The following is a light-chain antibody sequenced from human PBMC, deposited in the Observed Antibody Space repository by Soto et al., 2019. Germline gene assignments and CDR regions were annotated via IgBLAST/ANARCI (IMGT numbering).Light chain of an antibody. CDR2: EVS. Sequence: QSALTQPASVSGSPGQSITISCTGTSSDVGGYNYVSWYQQHPGKAPKLMIYEVSNRPSGVSNRFSGSKSGNTASLTISGLQAEDEAEYYCSSYTSSSTYFFGTGTKVTVL. V-gene: IGLV2-14*01. CDR3: SSYTSSSTYF. CDR1: SSDVGGYNY. J-gene: IGLJ1*01.